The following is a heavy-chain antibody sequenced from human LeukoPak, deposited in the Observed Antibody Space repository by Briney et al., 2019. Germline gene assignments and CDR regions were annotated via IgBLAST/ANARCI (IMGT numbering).Heavy chain of an antibody. Sequence: SETLSLTCTVSGGSISSSSYYWGWIRQPPGKGLEWIGSIYYSGTTYYNPSLKSRVSISVDTSKSQFSLKLISVIAADTAVYYCARHTALGSPVCRLDPWGQGTLVTVSS. CDR1: GGSISSSSYY. CDR2: IYYSGTT. J-gene: IGHJ5*02. CDR3: ARHTALGSPVCRLDP. D-gene: IGHD2-15*01. V-gene: IGHV4-39*01.